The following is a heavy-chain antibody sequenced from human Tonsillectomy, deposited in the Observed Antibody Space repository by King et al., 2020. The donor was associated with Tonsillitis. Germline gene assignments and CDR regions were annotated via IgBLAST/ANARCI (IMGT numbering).Heavy chain of an antibody. CDR1: GYNFTTHW. CDR2: INPGDSNS. J-gene: IGHJ2*01. V-gene: IGHV5-51*03. CDR3: ARRYRGGVAATPDLWYFDL. D-gene: IGHD2-15*01. Sequence: QLVQSGAEVKKPGGSLKISCKGAGYNFTTHWIGWVRQMPGKGLECMGIINPGDSNSRYSPSLEGQVSISADKSISAAYLQWRSLKASDTAMYYCARRYRGGVAATPDLWYFDLWGRGTLVTVSS.